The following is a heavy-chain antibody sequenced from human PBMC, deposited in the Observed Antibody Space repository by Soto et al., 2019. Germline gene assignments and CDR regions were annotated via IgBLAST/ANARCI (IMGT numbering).Heavy chain of an antibody. CDR3: ARGRGASADYFDF. J-gene: IGHJ4*02. V-gene: IGHV3-11*05. CDR2: ISSSTSHT. Sequence: QVQLVESGGGLVQPGGSLRLSCAVSGFTFSDYYMTWIRQAPGKGLEWVSYISSSTSHTNYADSVKGRFTISRDNAKISLFLQMNSLRAEDSAVYYCARGRGASADYFDFWGQGTLVTVSS. D-gene: IGHD1-26*01. CDR1: GFTFSDYY.